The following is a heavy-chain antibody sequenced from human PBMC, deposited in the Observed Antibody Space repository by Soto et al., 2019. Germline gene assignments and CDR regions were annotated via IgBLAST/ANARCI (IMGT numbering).Heavy chain of an antibody. J-gene: IGHJ3*01. Sequence: EVQLVESGGGLIQPGGSLRLSCAASGFTFSSNDMNWVRQAPGKGLEWVSLIYSGGSTYYADSVKGRFTISRDNSKNTWYLQMSSLRAEDTAVYYSATRPLLPGAPWGQGTMVTVSS. D-gene: IGHD3-22*01. CDR1: GFTFSSND. CDR2: IYSGGST. V-gene: IGHV3-53*01. CDR3: ATRPLLPGAP.